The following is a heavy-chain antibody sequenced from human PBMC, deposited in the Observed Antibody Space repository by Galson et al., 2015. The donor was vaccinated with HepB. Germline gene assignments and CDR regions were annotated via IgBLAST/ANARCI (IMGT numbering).Heavy chain of an antibody. D-gene: IGHD1-26*01. V-gene: IGHV3-15*01. J-gene: IGHJ6*02. CDR3: TIYPVVFMGDYYYDMDV. CDR1: GITVSNAW. CDR2: IKSKTDGGTT. Sequence: SLRLSCAASGITVSNAWVSWVRQAPGKGLEWVGRIKSKTDGGTTDYAAPVKGRFTISRDDSKITLYLQMNSLKTEDTAVYYCTIYPVVFMGDYYYDMDVWGQGTTVTVSS.